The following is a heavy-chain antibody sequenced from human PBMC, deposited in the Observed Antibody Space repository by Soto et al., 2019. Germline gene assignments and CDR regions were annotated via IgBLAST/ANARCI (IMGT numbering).Heavy chain of an antibody. J-gene: IGHJ4*02. D-gene: IGHD2-2*01. CDR3: ARVVVVPAAGIDY. CDR1: GFTFSSYS. Sequence: EVQLVESAGGLVKPGGSLRLSCAASGFTFSSYSMNWVRQAPGKGLEWVSSISSSSSYIYYADSVKGRFTISRDNAKNSLYLQMNSLRAEDTAVYYCARVVVVPAAGIDYWGQGTLVTVSS. V-gene: IGHV3-21*01. CDR2: ISSSSSYI.